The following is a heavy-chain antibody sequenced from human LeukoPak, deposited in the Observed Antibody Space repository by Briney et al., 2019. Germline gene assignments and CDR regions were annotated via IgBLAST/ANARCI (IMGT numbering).Heavy chain of an antibody. V-gene: IGHV3-48*02. CDR3: GKRGHFYGSTDTYYMDY. D-gene: IGHD3-10*01. CDR1: RFTFSSYS. CDR2: ISSSCSTI. Sequence: GGTLRLSCAASRFTFSSYSMNWVSHAPAKGLEWVSYISSSCSTIYYGDSSKDRLTISRHDSKHTLYLEINSLRDEDTAVYYGGKRGHFYGSTDTYYMDYWGQGILVTVSS. J-gene: IGHJ4*02.